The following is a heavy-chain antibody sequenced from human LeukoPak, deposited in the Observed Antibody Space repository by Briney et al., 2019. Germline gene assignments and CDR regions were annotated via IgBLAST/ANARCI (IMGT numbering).Heavy chain of an antibody. CDR3: ARVGLQIVVVPAATTQTTYYYYMDV. CDR2: INHSGST. CDR1: GGSFSGYY. Sequence: NPSETLSLTCAVYGGSFSGYYWSWIRQPPGKGLEWIWEINHSGSTNYSPSLKSRVTMSVDTSKNQFSLKLSSVTAADTAMYYCARVGLQIVVVPAATTQTTYYYYMDVWDTGTTVTVSS. J-gene: IGHJ6*03. D-gene: IGHD2-2*01. V-gene: IGHV4-34*01.